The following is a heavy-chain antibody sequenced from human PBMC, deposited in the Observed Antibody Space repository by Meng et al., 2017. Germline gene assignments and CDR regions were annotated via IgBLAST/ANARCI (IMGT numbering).Heavy chain of an antibody. CDR3: ARGAVANLQDFDY. CDR1: GYTFTGYY. V-gene: IGHV1-2*02. D-gene: IGHD4/OR15-4a*01. J-gene: IGHJ4*02. Sequence: ASVKVSCKASGYTFTGYYMHWVRQAPGQGLEWMGWINPNSGGTNYTQKFQGRVTMTRDTSISTAYMELSRLRSDDTAVYYCARGAVANLQDFDYWGQGTLVTVSS. CDR2: INPNSGGT.